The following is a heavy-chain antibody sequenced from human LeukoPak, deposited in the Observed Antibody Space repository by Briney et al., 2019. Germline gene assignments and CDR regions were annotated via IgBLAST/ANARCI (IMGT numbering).Heavy chain of an antibody. D-gene: IGHD3-22*01. J-gene: IGHJ5*02. CDR3: ARERNKWLSKRVYSFDP. Sequence: SVTVSCKASGGTFSSYAISWVRQAPGQGLEWMGEIIPIFGTANYAQKFQGRVTITADESTSTAYMELSSLRSEDTAVYYCARERNKWLSKRVYSFDPWGQGTLVTVSS. CDR1: GGTFSSYA. CDR2: IIPIFGTA. V-gene: IGHV1-69*13.